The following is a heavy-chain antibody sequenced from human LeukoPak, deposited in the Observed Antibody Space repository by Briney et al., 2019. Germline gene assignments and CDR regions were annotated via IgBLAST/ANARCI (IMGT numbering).Heavy chain of an antibody. CDR2: INHSGST. Sequence: SETLSLTCAVYGGSFSGYYWSWIRQPPGKGLEWIGEINHSGSTNYNPSLKSRVTISVDTSKNQFSLKLRSVTAADTAVYYCARGRIPPYSSGWYRGWFDPWGQGTLVTVSS. J-gene: IGHJ5*02. D-gene: IGHD6-19*01. CDR3: ARGRIPPYSSGWYRGWFDP. V-gene: IGHV4-34*01. CDR1: GGSFSGYY.